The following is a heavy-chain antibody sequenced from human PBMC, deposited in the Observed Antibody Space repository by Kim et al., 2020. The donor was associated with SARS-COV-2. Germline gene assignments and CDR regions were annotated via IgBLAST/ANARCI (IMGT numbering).Heavy chain of an antibody. D-gene: IGHD2-21*01. CDR1: GYTFSTYG. Sequence: DSVKVSCKASGYTFSTYGMHWVRQAPGQRLEWMGWITAGNGDTKYLQKFQGNTKYSQNFQGSVTITRDTSARIAYMELSSLRSEDTAVYYCARDDLVYGMDVWGQGTTVTVSS. V-gene: IGHV1-3*01. CDR2: ITAGNGDT. CDR3: ARDDLVYGMDV. J-gene: IGHJ6*02.